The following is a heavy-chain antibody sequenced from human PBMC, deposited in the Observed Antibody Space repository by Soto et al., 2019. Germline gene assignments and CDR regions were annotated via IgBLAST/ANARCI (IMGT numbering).Heavy chain of an antibody. D-gene: IGHD3-3*02. J-gene: IGHJ4*02. V-gene: IGHV3-48*03. Sequence: EVQLVESGGGLVQPGGSLRLSCAASGFAFSNYEMNWVRQAPGKGLEWVSYISLSGSTIYYADSVKGRFTISRDDAKNSLYLQMNSLRADDTAVYYCARESFSASPNFFDYWGQVTLVTVSS. CDR3: ARESFSASPNFFDY. CDR2: ISLSGSTI. CDR1: GFAFSNYE.